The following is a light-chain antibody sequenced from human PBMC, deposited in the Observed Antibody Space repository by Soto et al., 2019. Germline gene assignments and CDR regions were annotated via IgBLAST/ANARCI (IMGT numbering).Light chain of an antibody. V-gene: IGKV3-11*01. J-gene: IGKJ4*01. Sequence: GFPQSPAPLSLNPGERSTLSCRASQSVGSYLAWFQQTPGQAPRLLIYDTSNRATGIPARFSGSGSGTDFTLTISSLEPEDFAVYYCQQHANWPLTFGGGTKVDIK. CDR3: QQHANWPLT. CDR1: QSVGSY. CDR2: DTS.